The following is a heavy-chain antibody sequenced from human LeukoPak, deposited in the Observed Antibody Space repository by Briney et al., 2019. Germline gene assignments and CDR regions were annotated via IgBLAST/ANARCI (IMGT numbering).Heavy chain of an antibody. CDR3: ARAYYYYYGMDV. V-gene: IGHV3-74*01. J-gene: IGHJ6*02. CDR2: IDSDGSST. Sequence: GGSLRLSCAASGFTFSSYWMHWVRQAPGKGLVWVSRIDSDGSSTSYADSVKGRFTISRDNAKNTLYLQMNSLRAEDTAVYYCARAYYYYYGMDVWGQGTTVTVSS. CDR1: GFTFSSYW.